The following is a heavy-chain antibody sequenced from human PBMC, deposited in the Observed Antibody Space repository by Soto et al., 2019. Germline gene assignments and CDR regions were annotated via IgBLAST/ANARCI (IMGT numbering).Heavy chain of an antibody. J-gene: IGHJ6*02. D-gene: IGHD6-13*01. Sequence: EVQLVESGGGLVQPGGSLRLSCAASGFTFSSYSMNWVRQAPGKGLEWVSYISSSSSTIYYADSVKGRFTISRDNAKNSLYLQMNSLRDEDTAVYYCAREPAAAGIAQFYYYYGMDVWGQGTTVTVSS. CDR2: ISSSSSTI. CDR1: GFTFSSYS. CDR3: AREPAAAGIAQFYYYYGMDV. V-gene: IGHV3-48*02.